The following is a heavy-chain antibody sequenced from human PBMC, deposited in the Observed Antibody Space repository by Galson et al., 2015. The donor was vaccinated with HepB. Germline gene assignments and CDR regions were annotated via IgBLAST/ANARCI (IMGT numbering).Heavy chain of an antibody. CDR3: ARRHRSSGWYYFDY. V-gene: IGHV3-11*03. CDR2: ISSSSSYT. J-gene: IGHJ4*02. D-gene: IGHD6-19*01. Sequence: SYISSSSSYTSYADSVKGRFTISRDNAKNSLYLQMNSLRAEDTAVYYCARRHRSSGWYYFDYWGQGTLVTVSS.